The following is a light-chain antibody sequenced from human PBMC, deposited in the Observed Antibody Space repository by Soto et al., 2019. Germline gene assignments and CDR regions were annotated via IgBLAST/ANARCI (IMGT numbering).Light chain of an antibody. CDR1: QSISSY. CDR3: QQSYSTLS. J-gene: IGKJ1*01. Sequence: DIQMTQSPSSLSASVGDRVTITCRASQSISSYLNWYQQKPGKAPKLLIYAASSLQSGVPSRFSGSGSGTDFTLTISSLQPEDVATYYCQQSYSTLSCGQGTKVDIK. CDR2: AAS. V-gene: IGKV1-39*01.